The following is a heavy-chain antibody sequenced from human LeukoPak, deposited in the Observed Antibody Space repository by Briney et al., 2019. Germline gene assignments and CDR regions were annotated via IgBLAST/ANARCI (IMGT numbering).Heavy chain of an antibody. Sequence: GGSLRLSCAASGFTVSSNYMSWVRQAPGKGLEWVSVIYSGGSTYYADSVKGRFTISRDNSKNTLYLQMNSLRAEDTAVYYCARRTGTWDNWFDPWGQGTLVTVSS. D-gene: IGHD1-7*01. CDR2: IYSGGST. CDR1: GFTVSSNY. CDR3: ARRTGTWDNWFDP. J-gene: IGHJ5*02. V-gene: IGHV3-53*01.